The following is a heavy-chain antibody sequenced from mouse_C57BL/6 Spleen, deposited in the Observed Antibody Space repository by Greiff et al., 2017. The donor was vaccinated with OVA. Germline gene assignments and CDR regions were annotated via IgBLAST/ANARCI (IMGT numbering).Heavy chain of an antibody. CDR3: APITTYAMDY. CDR1: GYSITSGYY. Sequence: DVQLQESGPGLVKPSQSLSLTCSVTGYSITSGYYWNWIRQFPGNKLEWMGYISYDGSNNYNPSLKNRISITRDTSKNQFFLKLNSVTTEDTATYYCAPITTYAMDYWGQGTSVTVSS. J-gene: IGHJ4*01. CDR2: ISYDGSN. V-gene: IGHV3-6*01. D-gene: IGHD1-1*01.